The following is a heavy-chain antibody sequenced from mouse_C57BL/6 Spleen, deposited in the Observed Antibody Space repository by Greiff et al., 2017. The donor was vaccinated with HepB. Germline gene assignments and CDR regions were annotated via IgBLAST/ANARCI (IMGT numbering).Heavy chain of an antibody. V-gene: IGHV5-17*01. CDR2: ISSGSSTI. CDR1: GFTFSDYG. Sequence: DVKLVESGGGLVKPGGSLKLSCAASGFTFSDYGMHWVRQAPEKGLEWVAYISSGSSTIYYADTVKGRFTISRDNAKNTLFLQMTSLRSEDTAMYYCAKSENYYGSSYGAMDYWGQGTSVTVSS. J-gene: IGHJ4*01. D-gene: IGHD1-1*01. CDR3: AKSENYYGSSYGAMDY.